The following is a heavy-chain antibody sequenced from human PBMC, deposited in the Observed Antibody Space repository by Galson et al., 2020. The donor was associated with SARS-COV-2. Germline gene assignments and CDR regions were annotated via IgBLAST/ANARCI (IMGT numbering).Heavy chain of an antibody. J-gene: IGHJ6*03. CDR3: ARSRHDYTYYRYYYMDA. CDR2: IYHTGTT. V-gene: IGHV4-38-2*02. Sequence: SATLSLTCTVSGDPISSGTYWGWIRQPPGKGLEWIGYIYHTGTTYSNTFFKSGVTISVDTSTNQFSLKVTSVTAADTAVYYCARSRHDYTYYRYYYMDAWGRGTTVTVSS. D-gene: IGHD5-12*01. CDR1: GDPISSGTY.